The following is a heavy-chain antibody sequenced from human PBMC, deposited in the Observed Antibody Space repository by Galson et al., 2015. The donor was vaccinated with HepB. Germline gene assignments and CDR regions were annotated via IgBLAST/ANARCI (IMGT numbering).Heavy chain of an antibody. V-gene: IGHV1-69*02. CDR2: IIPIFGIA. CDR1: GGSFSNYN. J-gene: IGHJ4*02. Sequence: SVKVSCKASGGSFSNYNLIWVRQAPGQGLEWMGRIIPIFGIANYAQKFQGRVTITADKSTSAAYMELNSLRSEDTAVYYCARGGGDYDILSGYYRGYYFDYWGQGTLVTVSS. CDR3: ARGGGDYDILSGYYRGYYFDY. D-gene: IGHD3-9*01.